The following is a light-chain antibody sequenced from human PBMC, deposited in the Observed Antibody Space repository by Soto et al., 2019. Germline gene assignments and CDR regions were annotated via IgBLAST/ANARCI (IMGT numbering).Light chain of an antibody. CDR2: DAS. Sequence: EIVLTQSQATLSLSPGDRATLSCRASQSISSYLAWYQQKPGQAPRLLISDASNRATGIPARFSGSGSGTDFTLTISSLEPEDFAVYYCRQRINWPLTFGEGTKVEIK. V-gene: IGKV3-11*01. J-gene: IGKJ4*01. CDR3: RQRINWPLT. CDR1: QSISSY.